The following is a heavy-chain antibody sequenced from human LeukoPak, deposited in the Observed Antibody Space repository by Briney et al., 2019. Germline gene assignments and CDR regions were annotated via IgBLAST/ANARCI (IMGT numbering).Heavy chain of an antibody. CDR3: AKGSLAWSGTFDY. CDR2: IQYDGSNK. Sequence: PGGSLRLSCAASGFTFSDYDMHWVRQAPGKGLGWVAFIQYDGSNKYYADSVKGRFTISRDNSKNTLYLQMNSLRAEDTAVYYCAKGSLAWSGTFDYWGQGTLVTVSS. V-gene: IGHV3-30*02. J-gene: IGHJ4*02. D-gene: IGHD3-3*01. CDR1: GFTFSDYD.